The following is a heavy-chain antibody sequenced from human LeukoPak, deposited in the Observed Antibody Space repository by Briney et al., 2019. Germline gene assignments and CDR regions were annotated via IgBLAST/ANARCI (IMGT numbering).Heavy chain of an antibody. CDR1: GGSFSGYY. CDR2: INHSGST. D-gene: IGHD2-2*01. Sequence: SETLSLTCAVYGGSFSGYYWSWIRQPPGKGLEWIGEINHSGSTNYNPSLKNRVTISVDTSKNQFSLKLSSVTAADTAVYYCARDRAPYCSSTSCYQGHDYWGQGTLVTVSS. V-gene: IGHV4-34*01. J-gene: IGHJ4*02. CDR3: ARDRAPYCSSTSCYQGHDY.